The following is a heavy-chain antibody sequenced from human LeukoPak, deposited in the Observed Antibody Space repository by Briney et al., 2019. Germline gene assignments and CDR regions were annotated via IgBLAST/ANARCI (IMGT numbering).Heavy chain of an antibody. V-gene: IGHV1-69*13. CDR3: ARDNEAAGVDY. D-gene: IGHD6-25*01. Sequence: SVKVSCKASGYTFTSYAMHWVRQAPGQRLEWMGGIIPIFGTANYAQKFQGRVTITADESTSTAYMELSSLRSEDTAVYYCARDNEAAGVDYWGQGTLVTVSS. CDR1: GYTFTSYA. J-gene: IGHJ4*02. CDR2: IIPIFGTA.